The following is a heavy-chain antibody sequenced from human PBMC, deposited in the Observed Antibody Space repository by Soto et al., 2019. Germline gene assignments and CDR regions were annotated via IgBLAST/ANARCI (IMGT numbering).Heavy chain of an antibody. J-gene: IGHJ5*02. V-gene: IGHV5-51*01. D-gene: IGHD6-19*01. CDR1: GHSFTSYW. CDR3: ARQAGPDGRKRWFDP. Sequence: GESLKISCNGSGHSFTSYWIGWVRQMPGKGLEWIGIIYPDDSDTRYSPSFQGQVTISADKSISTAYLQWSSLKASDTAMYYCARQAGPDGRKRWFDPWGQGTLVTVSS. CDR2: IYPDDSDT.